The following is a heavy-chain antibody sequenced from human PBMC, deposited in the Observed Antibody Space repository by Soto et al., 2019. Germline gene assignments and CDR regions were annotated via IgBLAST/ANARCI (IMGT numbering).Heavy chain of an antibody. D-gene: IGHD6-13*01. CDR2: ISSSSSYI. V-gene: IGHV3-21*01. Sequence: GVLRLSCAASGFTFSSYSMNWVRQAPGKGLEWVSSISSSSSYIYYADSVKGRFTISRDNAKNSLYLQMNSLRAEDTAVYYCARDLAAAGTSYNWFDPWGQGTLVTVSS. CDR1: GFTFSSYS. CDR3: ARDLAAAGTSYNWFDP. J-gene: IGHJ5*02.